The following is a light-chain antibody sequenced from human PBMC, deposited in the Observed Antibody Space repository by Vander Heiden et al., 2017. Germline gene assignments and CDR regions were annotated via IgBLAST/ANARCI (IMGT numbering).Light chain of an antibody. V-gene: IGKV3-11*01. CDR3: QQRSNWPPDT. CDR1: QSVSSY. CDR2: DAS. Sequence: EIVSTQSPATLPLSPGERATLSCRASQSVSSYLAWYQQKPGQAPRLLIYDASNRATGIPARFSGSGSGTDFTLTISSLEPEDFAVYYCQQRSNWPPDTFGQGTRLEIK. J-gene: IGKJ5*01.